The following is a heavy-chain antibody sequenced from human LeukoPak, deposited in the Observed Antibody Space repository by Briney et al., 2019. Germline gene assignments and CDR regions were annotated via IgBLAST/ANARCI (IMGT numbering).Heavy chain of an antibody. J-gene: IGHJ5*02. D-gene: IGHD6-13*01. CDR3: ANDGAAAGRYWFDP. CDR1: GGTFSSYA. CDR2: IIPIFGTA. Sequence: ASVKVSCKASGGTFSSYAISWVRQAPGQGLEWMGGIIPIFGTANYAQKFQGRVTITADESTSTAYMELSSLRSEDTAVYYCANDGAAAGRYWFDPWGQGTLVTVSS. V-gene: IGHV1-69*13.